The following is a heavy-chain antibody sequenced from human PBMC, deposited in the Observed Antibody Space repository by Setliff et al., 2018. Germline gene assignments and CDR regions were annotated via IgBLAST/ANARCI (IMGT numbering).Heavy chain of an antibody. Sequence: SVKVSCKAFGYTFAKYGTSWVRQAPGQGLEWMGGIIPIFGTTRYTQKFQGRLTFFMDESTNTAYMELSSLRSEDTALYYYARDLSPCSTTGCYGTLYYYYYMDVWGKGTTVTVSS. CDR3: ARDLSPCSTTGCYGTLYYYYYMDV. D-gene: IGHD2-2*01. CDR2: IIPIFGTT. J-gene: IGHJ6*03. CDR1: GYTFAKYG. V-gene: IGHV1-69*05.